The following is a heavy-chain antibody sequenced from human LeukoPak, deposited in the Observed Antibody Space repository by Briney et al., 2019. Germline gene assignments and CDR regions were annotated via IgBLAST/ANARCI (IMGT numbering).Heavy chain of an antibody. V-gene: IGHV1-69*13. Sequence: GASVKVSCKASGGTFSSYAISWVRQAPGQGLEWMGGIIPIFGTANYAQKFQGRVTITADESTSTAYMEVSSLRSEDTAVYYCARDSYGDYVRNAFDIWGQGTMVTVSS. CDR2: IIPIFGTA. CDR3: ARDSYGDYVRNAFDI. CDR1: GGTFSSYA. J-gene: IGHJ3*02. D-gene: IGHD4-17*01.